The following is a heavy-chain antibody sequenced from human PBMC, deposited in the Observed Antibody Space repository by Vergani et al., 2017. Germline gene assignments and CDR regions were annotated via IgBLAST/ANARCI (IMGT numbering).Heavy chain of an antibody. CDR3: ARALTGVIDY. J-gene: IGHJ4*02. CDR1: GFTVSSNY. CDR2: IYSGGST. D-gene: IGHD4-11*01. V-gene: IGHV3-66*01. Sequence: EVQLVESGGGLVQPGGSLRLSCAASGFTVSSNYMSWVRQAPGKGLEWVSVIYSGGSTYYADSGKGRFTINRNNSKNTLYLQMNSLRAEDTAVYYCARALTGVIDYWGQGTLVTVSS.